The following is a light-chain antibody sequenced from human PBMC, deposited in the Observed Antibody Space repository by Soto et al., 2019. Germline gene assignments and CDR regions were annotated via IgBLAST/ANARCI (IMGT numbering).Light chain of an antibody. J-gene: IGLJ3*02. CDR2: YDS. CDR1: NIGSNR. CDR3: QVWDSSRDHWV. Sequence: SSELTQPPSVSVAPGTTASIPCGGNNIGSNRVHWYQQKPGQATLLVIYYDSDRPSGIPERFSGSNSGNTATLTISSVEAGDEDDYYCQVWDSSRDHWVFGGGTKLTV. V-gene: IGLV3-21*04.